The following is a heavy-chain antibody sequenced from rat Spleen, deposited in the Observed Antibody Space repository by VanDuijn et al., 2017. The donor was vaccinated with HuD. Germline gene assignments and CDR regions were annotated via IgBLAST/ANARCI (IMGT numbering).Heavy chain of an antibody. CDR1: GFNFSDYY. Sequence: EVQLVESGGGLVQPGRSMKVSCVASGFNFSDYYMAWVRQAPKKGLEWVATIVYDGTRTYFRDSVKGRFTLSRDNTKSTLYLQMDSLRSEDTATYYCARDYYDGLTLFDYWGQGVMVTVSS. D-gene: IGHD1-12*02. V-gene: IGHV5S10*01. CDR2: IVYDGTRT. J-gene: IGHJ2*01. CDR3: ARDYYDGLTLFDY.